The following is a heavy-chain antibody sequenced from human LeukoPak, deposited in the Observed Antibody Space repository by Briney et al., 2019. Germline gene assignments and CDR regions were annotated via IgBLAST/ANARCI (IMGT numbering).Heavy chain of an antibody. D-gene: IGHD2-2*01. Sequence: GGSLRLSCAASGFTFSSYSMNWVRQAPGKGLEWVSYISSSSSTIYYADSVKGRFTISRDNAKNSLYLQMNSLRAEDTAVYYCASYRVVGPDWGQGTLVTVSS. V-gene: IGHV3-48*01. CDR2: ISSSSSTI. CDR3: ASYRVVGPD. CDR1: GFTFSSYS. J-gene: IGHJ4*02.